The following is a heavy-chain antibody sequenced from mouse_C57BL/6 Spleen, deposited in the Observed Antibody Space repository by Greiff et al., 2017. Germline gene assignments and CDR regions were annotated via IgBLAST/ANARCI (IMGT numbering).Heavy chain of an antibody. CDR2: IDPSDSYT. CDR1: GYTFTSYW. J-gene: IGHJ2*01. CDR3: ARSSSYKFDY. D-gene: IGHD1-1*01. Sequence: PGAELVMPGASVKLSCKASGYTFTSYWMHWVKQRPGQGLEWIGEIDPSDSYTNYNQKFKGKSTLTVDKSSSTAYMQLSSLTSEDSAVYYCARSSSYKFDYWGQGTTLTVSS. V-gene: IGHV1-69*01.